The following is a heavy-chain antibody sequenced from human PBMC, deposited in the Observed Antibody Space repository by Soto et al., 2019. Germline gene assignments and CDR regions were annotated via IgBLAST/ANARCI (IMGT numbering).Heavy chain of an antibody. J-gene: IGHJ5*02. V-gene: IGHV4-30-4*01. CDR3: ARDHPRGVTSGEGNWFDP. CDR1: GGSISSGDYY. CDR2: IYYSGST. D-gene: IGHD4-4*01. Sequence: KPSETLSLTCTVSGGSISSGDYYWSWIRQPPGKGLERIGYIYYSGSTYYNPSLKGRVTISVDTSKNQFSLKLSSVTAADTAVYYCARDHPRGVTSGEGNWFDPWGQRTLVTVSS.